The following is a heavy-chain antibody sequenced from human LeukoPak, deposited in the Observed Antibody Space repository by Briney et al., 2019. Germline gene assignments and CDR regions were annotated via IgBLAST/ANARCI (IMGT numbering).Heavy chain of an antibody. CDR1: GYTLTVYY. D-gene: IGHD1-7*01. CDR3: ARDQGLTGTTSDFDY. CDR2: INPNSGGT. Sequence: GASVNVSCKASGYTLTVYYMHWVRQAPGQGLEWMGRINPNSGGTNYAQKFQGRVTMTRGTSISTAYMELTSLRSDDTAVYYCARDQGLTGTTSDFDYWGQGTLVTVSS. J-gene: IGHJ4*02. V-gene: IGHV1-2*06.